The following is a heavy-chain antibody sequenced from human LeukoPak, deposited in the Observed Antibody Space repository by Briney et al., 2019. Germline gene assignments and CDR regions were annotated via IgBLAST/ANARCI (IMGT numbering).Heavy chain of an antibody. CDR2: ISAYNGNT. J-gene: IGHJ4*02. Sequence: GASVKVSCKASGYTFTSYGISWVRQAPGQGLEWMGWISAYNGNTNYAQKLQGRVTMTTDTSTSTAYMELRSLRSDDTAVYYCARLYSSRNPPKLDYWGQGTLVTVSS. D-gene: IGHD6-13*01. CDR1: GYTFTSYG. CDR3: ARLYSSRNPPKLDY. V-gene: IGHV1-18*01.